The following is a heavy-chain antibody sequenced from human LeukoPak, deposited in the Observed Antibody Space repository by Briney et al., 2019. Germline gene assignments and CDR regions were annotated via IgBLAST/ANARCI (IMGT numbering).Heavy chain of an antibody. CDR1: GYTFTSYG. D-gene: IGHD5-18*01. CDR3: ARDMDTGPDLFDY. J-gene: IGHJ4*02. Sequence: PVASVKVSCKASGYTFTSYGISWVRQAPGQGLEWMGWISAYNGNTNYAQKLQGRVTITADKSTSTAYMELSSLRSEDTAVYYCARDMDTGPDLFDYWGQGTLVTVSS. CDR2: ISAYNGNT. V-gene: IGHV1-18*01.